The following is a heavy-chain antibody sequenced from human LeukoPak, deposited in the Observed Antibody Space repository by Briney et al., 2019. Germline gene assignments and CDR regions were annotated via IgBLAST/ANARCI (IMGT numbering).Heavy chain of an antibody. V-gene: IGHV3-49*04. CDR1: GFTFGDYA. CDR3: TRTGQWRKNAMTDYYYYYGMDV. J-gene: IGHJ6*02. CDR2: IRSKAYGGTT. Sequence: GRSLRLSCTASGFTFGDYAMSWVRQAPGKGLEWVGFIRSKAYGGTTEYAASVKGRFTISRDDSKSIAYLQMNSLKTEDTAVYYCTRTGQWRKNAMTDYYYYYGMDVWGQGTTVTVSS. D-gene: IGHD6-19*01.